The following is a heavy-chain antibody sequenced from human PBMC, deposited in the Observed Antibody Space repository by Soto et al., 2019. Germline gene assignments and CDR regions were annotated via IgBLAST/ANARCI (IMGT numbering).Heavy chain of an antibody. CDR2: IYYSGST. D-gene: IGHD1-26*01. V-gene: IGHV4-31*03. CDR1: GGSISSGGYY. J-gene: IGHJ4*02. Sequence: ASETLSLTCTVSGGSISSGGYYWSWIRQHPGKGLEWIGYIYYSGSTYYNPSLKSRVTMSVDTSKNQFSLKLSSVTAADTAVYYCARAELVGATDYWGQGTLVTV. CDR3: ARAELVGATDY.